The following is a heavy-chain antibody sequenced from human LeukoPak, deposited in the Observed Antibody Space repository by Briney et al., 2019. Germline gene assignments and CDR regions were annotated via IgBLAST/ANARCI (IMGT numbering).Heavy chain of an antibody. D-gene: IGHD3-16*01. V-gene: IGHV4-4*07. CDR3: MKDGPSWGLL. J-gene: IGHJ4*02. Sequence: PSETLSLTCTVSGISLNPYYWTWIRQPAGKGRECVGRIISTTGSANYNPSLESRVTMSVDTSKNQFSLELASGTAADTAVYYCMKDGPSWGLLWGLGTLVTVSS. CDR1: GISLNPYY. CDR2: IISTTGSA.